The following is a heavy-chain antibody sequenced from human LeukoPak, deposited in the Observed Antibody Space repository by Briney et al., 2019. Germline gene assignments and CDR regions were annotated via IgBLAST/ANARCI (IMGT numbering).Heavy chain of an antibody. D-gene: IGHD6-13*01. J-gene: IGHJ4*02. CDR3: ARAVQYSSSWYWYYFDY. CDR2: IYYSGST. Sequence: PSETLSLTCTVSGGSLSSYYWSWIRQPPGKGLEWIGYIYYSGSTNYNPSLKSRVTISGDTSKNQFSLKLRSVTAADTAVYYCARAVQYSSSWYWYYFDYWGQGTLVTVSS. V-gene: IGHV4-59*01. CDR1: GGSLSSYY.